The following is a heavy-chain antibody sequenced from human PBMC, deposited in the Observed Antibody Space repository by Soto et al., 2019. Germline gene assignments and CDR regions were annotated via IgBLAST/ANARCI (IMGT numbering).Heavy chain of an antibody. D-gene: IGHD2-2*02. V-gene: IGHV1-69*02. CDR3: ARVMAHYCSSTSCYRGVDYYYYYGMDV. Sequence: KVSCKASGGTFSSYTISWVRQAPGQGLEWMGRIIPILGIANYAQKFQGRVTITADKSTSTAYMELSSLRSEDTAVYYCARVMAHYCSSTSCYRGVDYYYYYGMDVWG. J-gene: IGHJ6*02. CDR2: IIPILGIA. CDR1: GGTFSSYT.